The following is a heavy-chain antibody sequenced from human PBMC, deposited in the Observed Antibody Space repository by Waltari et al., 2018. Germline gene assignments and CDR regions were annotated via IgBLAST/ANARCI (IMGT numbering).Heavy chain of an antibody. CDR3: ATAKDYGDYGGGFDY. J-gene: IGHJ4*02. CDR1: GYSISRGYY. Sequence: QVQLQESGPGLVKPSETLSLTCAVSGYSISRGYYRGWFRQPPGKGLEWIGSIYHSGSTYYNPSLKSRVTISVDTSKNQFSLKLSSVTAADTAVYYCATAKDYGDYGGGFDYWGQGTLVTVSS. V-gene: IGHV4-38-2*01. D-gene: IGHD4-17*01. CDR2: IYHSGST.